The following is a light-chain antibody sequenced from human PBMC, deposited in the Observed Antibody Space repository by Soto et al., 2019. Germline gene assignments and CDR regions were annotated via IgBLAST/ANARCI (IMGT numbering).Light chain of an antibody. J-gene: IGLJ1*01. CDR2: EVT. V-gene: IGLV2-8*01. Sequence: QSALTQPAFVSGSPGQSITISCTGTSSDVGGYNYVSWYQQHPGKAPKLIIYEVTKRPSGVPDRFSGSKSGNTASLTVSGLQAEDEADYYCSSYSGTNNYVFGTGTKLTVL. CDR1: SSDVGGYNY. CDR3: SSYSGTNNYV.